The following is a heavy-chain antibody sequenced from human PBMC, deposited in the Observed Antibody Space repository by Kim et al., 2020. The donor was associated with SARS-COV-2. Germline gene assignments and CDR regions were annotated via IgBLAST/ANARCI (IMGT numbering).Heavy chain of an antibody. D-gene: IGHD3-22*01. V-gene: IGHV4-61*02. CDR3: ARDEVITVGKTNYYYGMDV. CDR1: GGSISSGSYY. CDR2: IYNSGST. J-gene: IGHJ6*02. Sequence: SETLSLTCTVSGGSISSGSYYWSWIRQPAGKGLEWIGRIYNSGSTNYNPSLKSRVTISVDTSKNQFSLKLSSVTAADTAVYYCARDEVITVGKTNYYYGMDVCGQGTTVTVSS.